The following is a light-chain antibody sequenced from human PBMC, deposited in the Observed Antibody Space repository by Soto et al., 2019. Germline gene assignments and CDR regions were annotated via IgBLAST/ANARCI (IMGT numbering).Light chain of an antibody. CDR1: QSVGSN. CDR3: QHYNNWPYT. Sequence: EIVMTQSPVTLSVSPGERAALSCRASQSVGSNFAWYQQRPGQAPRVLIYGTSTRATGVPARFSGSGSGTDFTLTISSLQSEDFAVYYGQHYNNWPYTFGQGTRMEIK. J-gene: IGKJ2*01. CDR2: GTS. V-gene: IGKV3-15*01.